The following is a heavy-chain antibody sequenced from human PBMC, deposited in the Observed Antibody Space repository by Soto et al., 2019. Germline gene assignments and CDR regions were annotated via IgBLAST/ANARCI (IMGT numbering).Heavy chain of an antibody. CDR2: IYYSGNT. CDR1: GGSISSGDYY. D-gene: IGHD2-21*02. CDR3: AGQPTAGSFSDLGSYYYYYGMDV. Sequence: QVQLQESGPGLVKPSQTLSLTCTVSGGSISSGDYYWNWIRQPPGKGLEWIGNIYYSGNTDCNPSLTSRVTISVAPSKNQFSLNLSSVTAADSAVYYCAGQPTAGSFSDLGSYYYYYGMDVWGQGTTVTVSS. V-gene: IGHV4-30-4*01. J-gene: IGHJ6*02.